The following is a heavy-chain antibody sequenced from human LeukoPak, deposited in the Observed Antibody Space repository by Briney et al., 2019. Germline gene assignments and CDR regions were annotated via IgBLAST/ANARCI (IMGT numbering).Heavy chain of an antibody. CDR2: ISSSSSTI. D-gene: IGHD3-9*01. Sequence: GGSLRLSCAASGLTVSSNYMSWVRQAPGKGLEWVSYISSSSSTIYYADSVKGRFTISRDNAKNSLYLQMISLRAEDTAVYYCAGSILTGYPHFDYWGQGTLVTVSS. V-gene: IGHV3-48*04. J-gene: IGHJ4*02. CDR1: GLTVSSNY. CDR3: AGSILTGYPHFDY.